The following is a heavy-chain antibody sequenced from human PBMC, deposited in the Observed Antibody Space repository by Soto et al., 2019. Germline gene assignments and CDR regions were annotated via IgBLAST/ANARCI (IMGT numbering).Heavy chain of an antibody. CDR1: GVNFSSYA. CDR3: AKRGSPTSWYWFDP. D-gene: IGHD2-2*01. J-gene: IGHJ5*02. CDR2: LSNGGGST. Sequence: EVQLLESGGGLVQPGGSLRLSCAASGVNFSSYAMSWVRQAPGKGLEWVSTLSNGGGSTYYADSVKGRFTISRDISKNTLCLQMNSLRAEDTAVYYCAKRGSPTSWYWFDPWGQGTLVTVSS. V-gene: IGHV3-23*01.